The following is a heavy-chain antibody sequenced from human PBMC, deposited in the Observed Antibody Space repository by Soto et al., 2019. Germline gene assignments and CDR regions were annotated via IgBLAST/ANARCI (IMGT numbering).Heavy chain of an antibody. Sequence: QVQLVQSGAEVKKPGASVKVSCKTSGYTFTNFGISWVRQAPGQGLEWMGWISAYNGSTNYAQKLQGRVTMTTDTSMSPAYMEVRSLRSDDTAVYYCPRGGTPIDYWGQGTLFTVSS. J-gene: IGHJ4*02. CDR2: ISAYNGST. D-gene: IGHD3-16*01. CDR3: PRGGTPIDY. V-gene: IGHV1-18*01. CDR1: GYTFTNFG.